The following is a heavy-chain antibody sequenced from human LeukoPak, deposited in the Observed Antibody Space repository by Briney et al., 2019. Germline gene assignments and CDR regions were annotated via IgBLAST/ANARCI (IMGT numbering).Heavy chain of an antibody. CDR3: ARIVDTVTYYFDY. CDR1: GGSINSYY. CDR2: IYYSGST. D-gene: IGHD5-18*01. V-gene: IGHV4-59*01. Sequence: SETLSLTCSVSGGSINSYYWSWIRQPPGKGLEWIGFIYYSGSTNYSPSLKSRVTISVDTSKNQFSLKLSSVTAADTAVYYCARIVDTVTYYFDYWGQGTLVTVSS. J-gene: IGHJ4*02.